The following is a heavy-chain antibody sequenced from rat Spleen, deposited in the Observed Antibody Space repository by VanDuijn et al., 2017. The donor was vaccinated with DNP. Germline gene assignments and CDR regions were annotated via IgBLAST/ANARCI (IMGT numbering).Heavy chain of an antibody. V-gene: IGHV2-32*01. Sequence: VLFQESGPGLVQPSQTLSLTCTVSGFLLTSYHVHWIRQPPGKGLEWMGVMWSDGKTSYNSSLKSRLSLSRDTSKSQVFLKMDSLQSEDTATYYCARGLTTVVTPFGYWGQGTLVTVSS. J-gene: IGHJ3*01. CDR1: GFLLTSYH. D-gene: IGHD1-1*01. CDR2: MWSDGKT. CDR3: ARGLTTVVTPFGY.